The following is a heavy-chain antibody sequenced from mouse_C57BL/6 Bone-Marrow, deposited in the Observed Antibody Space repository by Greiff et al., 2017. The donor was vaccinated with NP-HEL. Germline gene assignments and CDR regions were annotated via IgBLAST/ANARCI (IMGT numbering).Heavy chain of an antibody. D-gene: IGHD2-3*01. CDR1: GFTFSSYA. V-gene: IGHV5-4*01. J-gene: IGHJ1*03. CDR3: AREDDGYWYFDV. CDR2: ISDGGSYT. Sequence: EVKLMESGGGLVKPGGSLKLSCAASGFTFSSYAMSWVRQTPEKRLEWVATISDGGSYTYYPDNVKGRFTISRDNAKNNLYLQMSHLKSEDTAMYYCAREDDGYWYFDVWGTGTTVTVSS.